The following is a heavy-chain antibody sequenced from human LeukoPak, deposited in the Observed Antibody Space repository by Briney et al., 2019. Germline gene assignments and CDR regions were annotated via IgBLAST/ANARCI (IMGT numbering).Heavy chain of an antibody. CDR1: GYTFRDYP. CDR2: VAPYRGDT. D-gene: IGHD3-10*01. CDR3: AKAYILLWLGTDYYYYMDV. J-gene: IGHJ6*03. V-gene: IGHV1-18*01. Sequence: ASVKVSCKASGYTFRDYPISWIRQAPGQGLEWMGWVAPYRGDTSYAQNLQGRVTMTTDTSTTTAYMELKSLRSDDTAVYYCAKAYILLWLGTDYYYYMDVWGNGTTVTVS.